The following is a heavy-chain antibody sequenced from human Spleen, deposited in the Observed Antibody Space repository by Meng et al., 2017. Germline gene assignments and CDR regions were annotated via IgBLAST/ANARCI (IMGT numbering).Heavy chain of an antibody. V-gene: IGHV4-30-4*01. CDR1: GGSISGGDYY. Sequence: QVQLQESGPALVKPSQTLSLTCTVFGGSISGGDYYWSWIRPPPGKGLEWIGYIQFSGSTYYNPSLNSRITISVDMSRNQFSLRLTSVTSADMAVYYCARVNSDCGGVMCYKGWFDPWGQGTLVTVSS. D-gene: IGHD2-21*01. J-gene: IGHJ5*02. CDR2: IQFSGST. CDR3: ARVNSDCGGVMCYKGWFDP.